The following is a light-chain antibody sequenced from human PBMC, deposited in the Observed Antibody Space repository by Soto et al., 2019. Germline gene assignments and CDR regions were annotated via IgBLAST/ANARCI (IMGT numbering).Light chain of an antibody. CDR2: GAS. CDR1: QSVRSRY. CDR3: QQYGSSHPYT. J-gene: IGKJ2*01. V-gene: IGKV3-20*01. Sequence: EIVLTQSPGTLSLSPGERATLSCRASQSVRSRYLAWYQQKPGQAPRLLIYGASSRATGIPDRFGGSGSGTDFTLTIDRLEPEDFAVYYCQQYGSSHPYTFGQGTKLEIK.